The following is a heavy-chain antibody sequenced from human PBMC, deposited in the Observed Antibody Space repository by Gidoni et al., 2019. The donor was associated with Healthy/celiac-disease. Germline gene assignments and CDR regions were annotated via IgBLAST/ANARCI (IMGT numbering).Heavy chain of an antibody. CDR1: GGTFSSYA. CDR3: ARATYYYDSSGCSDY. D-gene: IGHD3-22*01. V-gene: IGHV1-69*01. CDR2: IIPIFGTA. J-gene: IGHJ4*02. Sequence: GGTFSSYAISWVRQAPGQGLEWMGGIIPIFGTANYAQKFQGRVTITADESTSTAYMELSSLRSEDTAVYYCARATYYYDSSGCSDYWGQGTLVTVSS.